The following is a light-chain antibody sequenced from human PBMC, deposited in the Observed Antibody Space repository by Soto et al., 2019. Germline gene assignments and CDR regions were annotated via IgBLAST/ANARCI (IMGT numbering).Light chain of an antibody. V-gene: IGKV3-20*01. CDR1: QSVADNH. CDR3: HHYTRSPIFT. CDR2: DAS. J-gene: IGKJ3*01. Sequence: EVVLTQSPGTLSLSAGERATLSCRASQSVADNHLAWYQQKPGQAPRLLIYDASTRAAGIPERFSGSGSGTDFTLTISRLEPEDFGVYFCHHYTRSPIFTFGPGTTVD.